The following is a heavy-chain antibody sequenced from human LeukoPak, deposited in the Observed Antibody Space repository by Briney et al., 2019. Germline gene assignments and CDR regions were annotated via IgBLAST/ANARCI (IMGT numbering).Heavy chain of an antibody. J-gene: IGHJ4*02. CDR3: ASASPLGYCSGGSCYWAY. Sequence: GGSLRLSCAASGFTFSSYSMNWVRQAPGKGLEWVSYISSSSSTIYYADSVKGRFTISRDNAKNLLYLQMNSLRAEDTAVYYCASASPLGYCSGGSCYWAYWGQGTLVTVSS. V-gene: IGHV3-48*01. D-gene: IGHD2-15*01. CDR1: GFTFSSYS. CDR2: ISSSSSTI.